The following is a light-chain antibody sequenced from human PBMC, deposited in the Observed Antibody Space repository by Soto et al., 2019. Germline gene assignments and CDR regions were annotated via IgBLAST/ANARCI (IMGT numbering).Light chain of an antibody. CDR2: DAS. Sequence: DIQMTQSPSTLSASVGDRVTITCRASQGIGTWLAWYQQKPGKAPNLLIYDASSLESGVPSRFSGSGSGAEFTLTISSLQPDASATYYCQQYNSYSGTFGQGTKLQIK. CDR3: QQYNSYSGT. J-gene: IGKJ2*01. CDR1: QGIGTW. V-gene: IGKV1-5*01.